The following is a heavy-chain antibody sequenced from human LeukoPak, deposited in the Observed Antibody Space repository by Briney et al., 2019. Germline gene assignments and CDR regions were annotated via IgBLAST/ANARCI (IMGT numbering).Heavy chain of an antibody. Sequence: GGSLRLSCAASGFTVSSNYMSWVRQAPGKGLEWVSVIYSGGSTYYADSVKGRFTISRENSKNTLYLQMNSLRAEDTAVYYCARVLGDYVWGSYRFDYWGQGTLVTVSS. D-gene: IGHD3-16*02. CDR3: ARVLGDYVWGSYRFDY. V-gene: IGHV3-53*01. J-gene: IGHJ4*02. CDR2: IYSGGST. CDR1: GFTVSSNY.